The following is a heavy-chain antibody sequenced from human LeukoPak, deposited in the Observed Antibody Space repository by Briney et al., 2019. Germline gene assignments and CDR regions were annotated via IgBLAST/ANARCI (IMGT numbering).Heavy chain of an antibody. CDR1: GGSVSSSKW. D-gene: IGHD1-26*01. V-gene: IGHV4-4*02. Sequence: PSETLSLTCVVSGGSVSSSKWWSWVRQPPGKGLEWIGQVYHDGGTKYNPSLKSRVTILVDKSKNQFSLKLSSVTAADTAVYYCARGRGGATDYYYYGMDVWGQGTTVTVSS. CDR3: ARGRGGATDYYYYGMDV. CDR2: VYHDGGT. J-gene: IGHJ6*02.